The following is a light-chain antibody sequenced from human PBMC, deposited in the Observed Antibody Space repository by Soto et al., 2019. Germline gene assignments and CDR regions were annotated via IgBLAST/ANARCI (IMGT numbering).Light chain of an antibody. V-gene: IGKV1-5*01. Sequence: DIQMTQSPSTLSAFVGDRVTITCRASQSVSSSLAWYQQKPGKAPKLLIYDASTLESGVPSRFSGSGYGTEFTLTINSLQPGDFATYYCQQYESFSPYTIGQGTKVEIK. CDR3: QQYESFSPYT. CDR2: DAS. J-gene: IGKJ2*01. CDR1: QSVSSS.